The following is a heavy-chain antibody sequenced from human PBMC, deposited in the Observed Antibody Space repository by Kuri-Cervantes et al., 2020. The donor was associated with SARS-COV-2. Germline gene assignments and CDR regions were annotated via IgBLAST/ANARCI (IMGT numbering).Heavy chain of an antibody. D-gene: IGHD6-19*01. J-gene: IGHJ1*01. CDR2: ISSNGGST. Sequence: GGSLRLSCSASGFTFSSYAMHWVRQAPGKGLEYVSAISSNGGSTYYADSVKGRFTISRDNSENTLYLQMSSLRAEDTAVYYCVKDQVYSSGYPSFQHWGQGTQVTVSS. V-gene: IGHV3-64D*06. CDR3: VKDQVYSSGYPSFQH. CDR1: GFTFSSYA.